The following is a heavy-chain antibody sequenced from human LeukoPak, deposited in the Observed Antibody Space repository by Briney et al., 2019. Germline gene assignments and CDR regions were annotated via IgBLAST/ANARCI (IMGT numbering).Heavy chain of an antibody. CDR1: GGSISSGGYY. CDR2: IYHSGST. V-gene: IGHV4-30-2*01. D-gene: IGHD2-2*01. Sequence: PSQTLSLTCTVSGGSISSGGYYWSWIRQPPGKGLEWIGYIYHSGSTYYNPSLKSRVTISVDRSKNQFSLKLSSVTAADTAVYYCARFEGTDPAAPDYWGQGTLVTVSS. CDR3: ARFEGTDPAAPDY. J-gene: IGHJ4*02.